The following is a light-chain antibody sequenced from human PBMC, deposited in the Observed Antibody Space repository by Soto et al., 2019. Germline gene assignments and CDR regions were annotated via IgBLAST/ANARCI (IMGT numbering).Light chain of an antibody. CDR3: QRYNKRPLS. Sequence: EIIMSKSPATLSVPQGKGVTLSCRASQGIGDTLAWYQHKPGQTPRLLIYDTSARATGVPARFSGSRSGTEFTLTIISLQSEEFAVYYSQRYNKRPLSFAGGTKVDI. J-gene: IGKJ4*01. CDR2: DTS. V-gene: IGKV3-15*01. CDR1: QGIGDT.